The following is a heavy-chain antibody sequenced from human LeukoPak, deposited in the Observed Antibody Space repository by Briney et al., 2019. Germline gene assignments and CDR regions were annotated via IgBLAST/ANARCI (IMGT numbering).Heavy chain of an antibody. CDR1: GFTFSDYY. CDR3: ARYGCSGGSCYPDY. J-gene: IGHJ4*02. D-gene: IGHD2-15*01. CDR2: ISSSGSTI. Sequence: GGSLRLSCAASGFTFSDYYMSWLRQAPGKGLEGVSYISSSGSTIYYADSVKGRFTISRDNAKNSLYLQMNSLRAEDTAVYYCARYGCSGGSCYPDYWGQGTLVTVSS. V-gene: IGHV3-11*01.